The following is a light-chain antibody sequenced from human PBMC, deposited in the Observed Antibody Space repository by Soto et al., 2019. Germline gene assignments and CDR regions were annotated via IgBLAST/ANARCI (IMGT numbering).Light chain of an antibody. CDR2: DAF. J-gene: IGKJ4*01. V-gene: IGKV1-5*01. CDR3: QQYKRYSPLT. Sequence: PMTQSPSSVSASVGDRVTITCRASQGISSWLAWYQQKPGKAPKLLIFDAFSLESGVPSRFGGSRSGTEFTLTISSLQPDDYATYDGQQYKRYSPLTFGGGTKVDIK. CDR1: QGISSW.